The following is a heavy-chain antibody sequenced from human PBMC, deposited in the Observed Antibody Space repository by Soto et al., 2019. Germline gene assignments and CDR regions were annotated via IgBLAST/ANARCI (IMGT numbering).Heavy chain of an antibody. CDR3: AKDLEQQLVRYYYGMDV. CDR1: GFTFSSYG. J-gene: IGHJ6*02. CDR2: ISYDGSNK. Sequence: QVQLVESGGGVVQPGRSLRLSCAASGFTFSSYGMHWVRQAPGKGLEWVAVISYDGSNKYYADSVKGRFTISRDNSKNTPYMQMNSLRAEDRAVYYCAKDLEQQLVRYYYGMDVWGQGTTVTVSS. V-gene: IGHV3-30*18. D-gene: IGHD6-13*01.